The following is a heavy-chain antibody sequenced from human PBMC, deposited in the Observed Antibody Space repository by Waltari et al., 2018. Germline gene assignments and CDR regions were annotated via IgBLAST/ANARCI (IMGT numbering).Heavy chain of an antibody. J-gene: IGHJ6*02. CDR3: ARVLWSSGWSTYYYGMDV. Sequence: QVQLVQSGAEVKKPGASVKVSCKASGYTFTSYGISWVRQAPGQGLEWMGWISAYTGNTTYAQKLQGRVNMNKDTSTRKGYMERRRLGTDETGVYYWARVLWSSGWSTYYYGMDVWGQGTTVTVSS. CDR1: GYTFTSYG. D-gene: IGHD6-19*01. CDR2: ISAYTGNT. V-gene: IGHV1-18*01.